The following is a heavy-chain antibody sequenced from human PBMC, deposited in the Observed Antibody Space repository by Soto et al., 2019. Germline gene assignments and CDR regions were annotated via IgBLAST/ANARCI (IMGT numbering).Heavy chain of an antibody. V-gene: IGHV5-51*01. J-gene: IGHJ4*03. Sequence: PGESLKISYKVSGYDFNTFWIAWVRQMPGEGLEWMGIIYPGDSETRYRPSFQGQVTISADKSISTAYLQWSSLKVSDTGKYYCARPVYFDTTAPDYTHSRGHATPVTVP. CDR3: ARPVYFDTTAPDYTHS. CDR1: GYDFNTFW. CDR2: IYPGDSET. D-gene: IGHD3-9*01.